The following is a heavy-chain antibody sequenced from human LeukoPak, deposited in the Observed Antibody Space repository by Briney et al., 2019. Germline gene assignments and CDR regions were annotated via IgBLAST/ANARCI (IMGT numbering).Heavy chain of an antibody. CDR3: AKDRSNSWAFDY. CDR1: GFTFRNYG. CDR2: IRDDGSNK. Sequence: GGSLRLSCAASGFTFRNYGMHWVRQAPGKGLEWVAFIRDDGSNKYYADSVKGRFTISRDNSKNTLYLQMNSLRAEDTAVYYCAKDRSNSWAFDYWGQGTLVTVSS. V-gene: IGHV3-30*02. D-gene: IGHD6-13*01. J-gene: IGHJ4*02.